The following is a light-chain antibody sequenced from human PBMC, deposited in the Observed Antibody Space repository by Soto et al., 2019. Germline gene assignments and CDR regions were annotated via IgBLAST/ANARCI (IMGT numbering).Light chain of an antibody. J-gene: IGKJ1*01. CDR3: LQDYNYPWT. CDR1: QGIRNE. CDR2: AAS. Sequence: ILLTQSPASLSAPPGDRATITCRASQGIRNELGWYQQKTGKAPKLLIYAASTLQSGVPSRFSGSGSGTDFTLTISSLQPEDFATYYCLQDYNYPWTFGQGTKVDIK. V-gene: IGKV1-6*01.